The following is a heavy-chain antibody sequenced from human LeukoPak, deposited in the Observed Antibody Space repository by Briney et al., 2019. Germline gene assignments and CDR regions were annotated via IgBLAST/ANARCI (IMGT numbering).Heavy chain of an antibody. Sequence: PGGSLRLSCAVSGFTVSTNHMTWVRQAPGTGLEWVSAINDVDTAYYADTVRGRFTISRDSAKNPLYLQMKSLRADDTAVYYCARDMVHSSGAFDSWGQGTLVTVSS. J-gene: IGHJ4*02. D-gene: IGHD3-22*01. CDR1: GFTVSTNH. CDR2: INDVDTA. CDR3: ARDMVHSSGAFDS. V-gene: IGHV3-53*01.